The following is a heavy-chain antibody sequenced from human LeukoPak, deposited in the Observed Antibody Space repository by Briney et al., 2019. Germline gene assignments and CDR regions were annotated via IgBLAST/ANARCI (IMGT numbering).Heavy chain of an antibody. J-gene: IGHJ4*02. CDR3: ARDASMINFDY. CDR1: GYTFTVYS. Sequence: ASVRVSCKASGYTFTVYSINWLRQAPGQGLEWMGWITTSTGKPTYAQGFTGRFVFSLDTSVSTTYLHINSLKAEDTAVYYCARDASMINFDYWGQGSLVTVSS. D-gene: IGHD3-16*01. V-gene: IGHV7-4-1*02. CDR2: ITTSTGKP.